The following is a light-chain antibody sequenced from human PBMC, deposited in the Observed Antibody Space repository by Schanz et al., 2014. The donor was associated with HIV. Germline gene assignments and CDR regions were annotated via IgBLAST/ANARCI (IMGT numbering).Light chain of an antibody. CDR3: TSHGGTNTFLLL. J-gene: IGLJ2*01. CDR1: SSDVGGYNY. CDR2: EVT. V-gene: IGLV2-8*01. Sequence: QSALTQPPSASGSPGQSVTISCTGTSSDVGGYNYVSWYQQHPGKAPKLMIYEVTKRPSGVPDRFSGSKSANTASLTVSGLQPEDEADYYCTSHGGTNTFLLLFGGGTKLTVL.